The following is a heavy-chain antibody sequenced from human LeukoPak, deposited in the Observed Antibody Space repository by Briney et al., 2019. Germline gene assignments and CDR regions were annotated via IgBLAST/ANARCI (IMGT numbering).Heavy chain of an antibody. D-gene: IGHD4-17*01. CDR1: GFTFSSYW. CDR2: IKQDGSGK. V-gene: IGHV3-7*01. J-gene: IGHJ4*02. Sequence: GGSLRLSCAASGFTFSSYWMSWVRQAPGKGLEWVANIKQDGSGKYYVDSVKGRFTISRDDAKNSLYLQKNSLRAEDTAVYYCARVSPNTVTSLQYFDYWGQGTLVTVSS. CDR3: ARVSPNTVTSLQYFDY.